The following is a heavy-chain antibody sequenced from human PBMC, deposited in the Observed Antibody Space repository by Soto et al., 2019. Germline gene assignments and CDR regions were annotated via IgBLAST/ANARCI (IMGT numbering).Heavy chain of an antibody. Sequence: PGGSLRLSCAASGFTFSSYAMHWVRQAPGKGLEWVAVISYDGSNKYYADSVEGRFTISRDNSKNTLYLQMNSLRAEDTAVYYCARAPPDGCSGGSCYAPGWGQGTLVTVSS. CDR2: ISYDGSNK. CDR3: ARAPPDGCSGGSCYAPG. CDR1: GFTFSSYA. J-gene: IGHJ4*02. V-gene: IGHV3-30-3*01. D-gene: IGHD2-15*01.